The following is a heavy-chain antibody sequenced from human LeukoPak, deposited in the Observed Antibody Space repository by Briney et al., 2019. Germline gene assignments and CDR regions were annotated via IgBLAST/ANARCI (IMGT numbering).Heavy chain of an antibody. D-gene: IGHD5-18*01. J-gene: IGHJ3*02. V-gene: IGHV3-15*01. CDR3: TTEGYSYGYHSFDI. CDR2: IKKKTDAGTT. Sequence: PGGSLRLSCSASGFTFSNAWMSWVRQAPGKGLEWVGRIKKKTDAGTTDYAAPVKGRFTISRDDSRNTLYVQMNSLETEDTAVYYCTTEGYSYGYHSFDIWGQGTMVTVSS. CDR1: GFTFSNAW.